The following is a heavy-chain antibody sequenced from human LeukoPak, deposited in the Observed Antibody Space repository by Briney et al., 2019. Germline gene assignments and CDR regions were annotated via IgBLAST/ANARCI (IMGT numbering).Heavy chain of an antibody. D-gene: IGHD5-12*01. CDR3: ARRHLEGYNAYRLFDY. CDR2: IYHSGST. V-gene: IGHV4-4*02. Sequence: SGTLSLTCAVSGGSISGSNWWSWVRQSPGKGLEWIGEIYHSGSTNYNPSLKSRITISVDKSKNLFSLKLSSVTAADAGVYHCARRHLEGYNAYRLFDYWGQGTLVTVSS. J-gene: IGHJ4*02. CDR1: GGSISGSNW.